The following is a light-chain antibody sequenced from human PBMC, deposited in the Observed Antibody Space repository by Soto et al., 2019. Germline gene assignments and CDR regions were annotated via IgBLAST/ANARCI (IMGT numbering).Light chain of an antibody. CDR2: GAS. CDR3: QQYGSSPPYT. V-gene: IGKV3-20*01. J-gene: IGKJ2*01. CDR1: QSVSNNY. Sequence: EIVLTQSPGTLSLSPGERATLSCRASQSVSNNYLAWYQQKPGQAPRLLIYGASARATGIPDRFSGSGSGTDFTLTISRLEPEAFAVYYCQQYGSSPPYTFGQGTKLEIK.